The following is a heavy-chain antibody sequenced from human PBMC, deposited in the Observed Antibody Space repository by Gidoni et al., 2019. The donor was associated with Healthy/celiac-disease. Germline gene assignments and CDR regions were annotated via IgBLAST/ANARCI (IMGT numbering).Heavy chain of an antibody. CDR3: ARDQWGYSYGFDY. D-gene: IGHD5-18*01. J-gene: IGHJ4*02. CDR1: GGSVSSGSYY. CDR2: IYYSGST. Sequence: QVQLQESGQGLVKPSETLSLTCTVSGGSVSSGSYYWSWIRQPPGKGLEWIGYIYYSGSTNYNPSLKSRVTISVDTSKNQFSLKLSSVTAADTAVYYCARDQWGYSYGFDYWGQGTLVTVSS. V-gene: IGHV4-61*01.